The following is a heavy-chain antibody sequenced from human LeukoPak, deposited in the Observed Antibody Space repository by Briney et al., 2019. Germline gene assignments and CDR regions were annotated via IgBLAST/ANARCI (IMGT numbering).Heavy chain of an antibody. J-gene: IGHJ6*03. CDR2: IGGSGGST. D-gene: IGHD3-10*01. CDR3: ATGGSVVTMVRGVIKTGDYYYYYMDV. Sequence: GGSLRLSCAASGFTFSSYAMSWVRQAPGKGLEWVSAIGGSGGSTYYADSVKGRFTISRDNSKNTLYLQMNSLRAEDTAVYYCATGGSVVTMVRGVIKTGDYYYYYMDVWGKGTTVTISS. CDR1: GFTFSSYA. V-gene: IGHV3-23*01.